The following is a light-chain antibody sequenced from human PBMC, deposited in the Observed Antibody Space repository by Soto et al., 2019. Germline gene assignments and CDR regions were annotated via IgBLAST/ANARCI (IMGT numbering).Light chain of an antibody. CDR1: SSDIGGYNY. CDR2: EVS. J-gene: IGLJ2*01. CDR3: SSYTTTSTVV. Sequence: QSVLTQPPSASGSPGQSVTISCTGTSSDIGGYNYVYWYQQHPGKAPKLMIYEVSKRPSGVPDRFSGSKSGNTASLTVSGLQAEDEADYYCSSYTTTSTVVFGGGTKVTVL. V-gene: IGLV2-8*01.